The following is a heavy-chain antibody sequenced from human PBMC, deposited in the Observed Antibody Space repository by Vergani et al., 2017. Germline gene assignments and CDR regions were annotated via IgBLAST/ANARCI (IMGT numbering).Heavy chain of an antibody. CDR1: GITLWQFG. V-gene: IGHV3-9*01. CDR3: TKGSVYYHDSAGHGYDPYTGFDL. Sequence: EVDLVESGGGLAQPGGSLRLSCEVSGITLWQFGMQWVRQGPGKGVEWVSGSSWNSGAVDYADSVRGRFTISRDNAKNSLFLEMHSLRVEHTAVYFCTKGSVYYHDSAGHGYDPYTGFDLWGQGTMVTVSS. CDR2: SSWNSGAV. J-gene: IGHJ3*01. D-gene: IGHD5-12*01.